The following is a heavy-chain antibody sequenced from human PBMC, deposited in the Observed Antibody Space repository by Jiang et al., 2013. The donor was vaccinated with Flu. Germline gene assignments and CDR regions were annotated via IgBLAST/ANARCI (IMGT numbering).Heavy chain of an antibody. Sequence: QLVESGGGVVQPGRSLRLSCAASGFTFSSYAMHWVRQAPGKGLEWVAVISYDGSNKYYVDSVKGRFTISRDNSKNTLYLQMNSLRAEDTAVYYCARGAKGSYYDYVWGSYRGGVDYWGQGTLVTVSS. CDR3: ARGAKGSYYDYVWGSYRGGVDY. J-gene: IGHJ4*02. D-gene: IGHD3-16*02. CDR2: ISYDGSNK. V-gene: IGHV3-30-3*01. CDR1: GFTFSSYA.